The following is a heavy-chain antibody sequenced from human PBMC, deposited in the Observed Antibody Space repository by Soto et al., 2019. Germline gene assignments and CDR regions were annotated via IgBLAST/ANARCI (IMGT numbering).Heavy chain of an antibody. CDR1: GFTFSSSA. D-gene: IGHD6-19*01. CDR3: AKCSVGTVRTSGWCNWFDP. V-gene: IGHV3-23*01. Sequence: EVRLLESGGGLAQPGGSRRLSCAASGFTFSSSAMNWVRQAPGKGLEWVSSIRVGGGDTFYADSVRGRFTVSRDISGNTQYLQMNSLRAADTAIYYCAKCSVGTVRTSGWCNWFDPWGQGTLVTVSS. CDR2: IRVGGGDT. J-gene: IGHJ5*02.